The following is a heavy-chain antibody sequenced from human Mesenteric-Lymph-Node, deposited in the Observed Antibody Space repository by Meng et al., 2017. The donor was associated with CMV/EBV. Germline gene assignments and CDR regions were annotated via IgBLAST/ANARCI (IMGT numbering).Heavy chain of an antibody. V-gene: IGHV1-69*02. CDR1: GGTFSSYT. Sequence: QLQLVHSGAEVKKPGSSVKVSCKASGGTFSSYTISWVRQAPGQGLEWMGRIIPILGIANYAQKFQGRVTITADKSTSTAYMELSSLRSEDTAVYYCAGGIAAAGSRWFDPWGQGTLVTVSS. D-gene: IGHD6-13*01. J-gene: IGHJ5*02. CDR2: IIPILGIA. CDR3: AGGIAAAGSRWFDP.